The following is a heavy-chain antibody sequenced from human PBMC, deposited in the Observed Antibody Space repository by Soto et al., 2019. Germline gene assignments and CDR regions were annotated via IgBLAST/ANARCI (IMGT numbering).Heavy chain of an antibody. D-gene: IGHD3-10*01. CDR1: GYTFTGYY. Sequence: GASVKVSCKASGYTFTGYYMHWVRQAPGQGLEWMGWINPNSGGTNYAQKFQGRVTMTRDTSISTAYMELSRLRSDDTAVYYCARYDGSRSYYNVPFDYWGQGTLVTVSS. CDR3: ARYDGSRSYYNVPFDY. CDR2: INPNSGGT. J-gene: IGHJ4*02. V-gene: IGHV1-2*02.